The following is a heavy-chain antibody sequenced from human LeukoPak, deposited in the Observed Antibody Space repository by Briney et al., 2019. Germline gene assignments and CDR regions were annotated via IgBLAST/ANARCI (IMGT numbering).Heavy chain of an antibody. D-gene: IGHD3-10*01. CDR1: GFTFTNYA. Sequence: GGSLRLSCATSGFTFTNYAMTWVRQAPGKGLEWVSTISGSAENTYYADSVRGRFTISRDNSKNTLYLQMNSLRAEDTAIYYCARAPRKFRGIIVTPLYYFDYWGQGALVTVSS. CDR2: ISGSAENT. V-gene: IGHV3-23*01. CDR3: ARAPRKFRGIIVTPLYYFDY. J-gene: IGHJ4*02.